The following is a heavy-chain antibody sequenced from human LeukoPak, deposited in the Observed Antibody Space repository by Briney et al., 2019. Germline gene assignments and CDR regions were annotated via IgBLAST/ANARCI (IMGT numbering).Heavy chain of an antibody. CDR1: GDSVSSNSAA. V-gene: IGHV6-1*01. Sequence: SQTPSLTCAISGDSVSSNSAAWNWIRQSPSRGLEWLGRTYYRSKWYNDYAVSVKSRITINPDTSKNQFSLQLNSVTPEDTAVYYCARDRREAVATAGYYYYGMDVWGKGTTVTVSS. D-gene: IGHD6-19*01. CDR3: ARDRREAVATAGYYYYGMDV. J-gene: IGHJ6*04. CDR2: TYYRSKWYN.